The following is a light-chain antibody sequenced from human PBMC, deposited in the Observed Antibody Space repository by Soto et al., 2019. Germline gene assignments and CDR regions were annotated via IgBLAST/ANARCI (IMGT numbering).Light chain of an antibody. Sequence: DIQMTQSPSSLSESVGDGVTFSSQASQNINNYLNWYQQKPGRAPKVLIYDAYNLEAGVPSRFRGSGSGTDFTFTISRLQPEDIATYYCQQYENLPTFGQGTRLEIK. CDR3: QQYENLPT. CDR2: DAY. V-gene: IGKV1-33*01. CDR1: QNINNY. J-gene: IGKJ5*01.